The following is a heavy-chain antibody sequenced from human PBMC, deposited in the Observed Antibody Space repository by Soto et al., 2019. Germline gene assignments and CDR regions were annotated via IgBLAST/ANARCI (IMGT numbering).Heavy chain of an antibody. CDR2: IYSGSTT. CDR1: GLSVTSNY. Sequence: EVLLVQSGGGLVQPGGSLRLSCAPSGLSVTSNYMAWVRQAPGKGLEWVSVIYSGSTTHHADSVKGRFTISRDSSSNTLYLQMSTLRVEDTALYYCARGYWVQGYGAVTYFAYWGQGTLVTVSS. J-gene: IGHJ4*02. D-gene: IGHD2-15*01. V-gene: IGHV3-66*01. CDR3: ARGYWVQGYGAVTYFAY.